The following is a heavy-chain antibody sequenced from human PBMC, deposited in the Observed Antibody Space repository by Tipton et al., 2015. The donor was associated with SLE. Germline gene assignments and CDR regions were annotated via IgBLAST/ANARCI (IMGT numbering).Heavy chain of an antibody. D-gene: IGHD2-2*01. CDR1: GFTFSNSA. Sequence: SLRLSCAASGFTFSNSAMNWVRQAPGMGLEWVSVIYSDHITNYADSVKGRFTISRDNSKNQFSLQLNSVTPEDTAVYYCARVWGTGSRGVDYWGQGTLVTVSS. V-gene: IGHV3-23*03. CDR2: IYSDHIT. J-gene: IGHJ4*02. CDR3: ARVWGTGSRGVDY.